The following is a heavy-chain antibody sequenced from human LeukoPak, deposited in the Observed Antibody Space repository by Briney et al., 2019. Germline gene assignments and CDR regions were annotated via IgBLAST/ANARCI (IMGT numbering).Heavy chain of an antibody. CDR3: ARRKDSSGWLRDAFDI. J-gene: IGHJ3*02. CDR1: GYIFTSYW. CDR2: IYPGDSDT. Sequence: GESLKISCKGSGYIFTSYWIGWVRQMPGKGLEWMGIIYPGDSDTRYSPSFQGQVTISADKSISTAYLQWSSLKASDTAMYYCARRKDSSGWLRDAFDIWGQGTMVTVSS. D-gene: IGHD6-19*01. V-gene: IGHV5-51*01.